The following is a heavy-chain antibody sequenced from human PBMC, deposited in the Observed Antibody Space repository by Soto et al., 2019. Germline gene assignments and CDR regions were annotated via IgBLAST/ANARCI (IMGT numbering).Heavy chain of an antibody. CDR1: GYTFTSYD. D-gene: IGHD3-10*02. V-gene: IGHV1-8*01. J-gene: IGHJ5*02. CDR3: ARGRITMFHPPPHPNHWFDP. Sequence: QVQLVQSGAEVKKPGASVKVSCKASGYTFTSYDINWVRQATGQGLEWMGWMNPNSGNTGYAQKCQGRVTMTRNTSISTAYMELSSLRSEDTAVYYCARGRITMFHPPPHPNHWFDPWGQGTLVTVSS. CDR2: MNPNSGNT.